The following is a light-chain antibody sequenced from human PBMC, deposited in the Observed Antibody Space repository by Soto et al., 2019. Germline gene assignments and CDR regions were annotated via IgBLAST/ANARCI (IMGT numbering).Light chain of an antibody. Sequence: QSVLTQPASVSGSPGQSVTISCTGTSSDVGAYNLVSWYQQYPGKAPKLMIYEVSNRPSGVSNRFSGSKSGNTASLTISGLQAEDEADYYCCTSYEGGGKYGFGTGTKVTVL. CDR1: SSDVGAYNL. CDR3: TSYEGGGKYG. J-gene: IGLJ1*01. CDR2: EVS. V-gene: IGLV2-14*01.